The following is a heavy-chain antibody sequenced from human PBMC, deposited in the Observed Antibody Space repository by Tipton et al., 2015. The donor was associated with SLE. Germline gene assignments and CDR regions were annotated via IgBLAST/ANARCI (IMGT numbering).Heavy chain of an antibody. CDR2: VHYSGSI. CDR3: AIRDYDFWSGGWFDP. J-gene: IGHJ5*02. D-gene: IGHD3-3*01. Sequence: GLVKPSETLSLTCTVSGGSISSHYWSWIRQPPGKGLEWIGYVHYSGSINYNPSLKSRVTISVDTSKNQFSLKLRSVTAADTAIYYCAIRDYDFWSGGWFDPWGQGTLVTVSS. V-gene: IGHV4-59*11. CDR1: GGSISSHY.